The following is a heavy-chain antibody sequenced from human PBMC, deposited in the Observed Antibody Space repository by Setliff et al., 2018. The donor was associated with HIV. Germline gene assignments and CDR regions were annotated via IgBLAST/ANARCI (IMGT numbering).Heavy chain of an antibody. CDR3: AREIYGDYGMDV. CDR2: ISTSRSYI. Sequence: PGGSLRLSCAASGFTFSSYSMNWVRQAPGKGLEWVSSISTSRSYIYYADSVKGRFTISRDNAKNSLYLQMNSLRAEDTAVYYCAREIYGDYGMDVWGQGTTVTVSS. J-gene: IGHJ6*02. CDR1: GFTFSSYS. V-gene: IGHV3-21*01. D-gene: IGHD4-17*01.